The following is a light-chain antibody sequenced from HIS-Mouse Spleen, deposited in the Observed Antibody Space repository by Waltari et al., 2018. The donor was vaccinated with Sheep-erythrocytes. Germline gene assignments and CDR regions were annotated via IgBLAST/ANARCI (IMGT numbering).Light chain of an antibody. CDR1: HSLSSY. V-gene: IGKV3-11*01. CDR2: DAS. J-gene: IGKJ2*01. CDR3: QQRSNWYT. Sequence: EIVLTQSPATLSLSPGERATLSCRASHSLSSYLAWYQQQPGQARRLLSYDASNRATGIPARFSGSGSGTDFTLTIGSLEPEDCTVYYCQQRSNWYTFGQGTKLEIK.